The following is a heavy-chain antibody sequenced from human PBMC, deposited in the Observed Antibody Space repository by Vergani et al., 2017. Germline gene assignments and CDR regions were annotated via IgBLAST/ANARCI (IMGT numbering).Heavy chain of an antibody. D-gene: IGHD2-21*01. CDR1: GGAVNSGSNF. Sequence: QVQLQESGPGLVKPSQTLSLTCSVSGGAVNSGSNFWTWIRQPAGKGLEWIGRTSTDGSTNYNPSLKSRVTVSVDTSKKQFSLKLTSVTAADTAVYYCARDGGEYDKDALDVWGQGTKVTVTS. V-gene: IGHV4-61*02. CDR3: ARDGGEYDKDALDV. J-gene: IGHJ3*01. CDR2: TSTDGST.